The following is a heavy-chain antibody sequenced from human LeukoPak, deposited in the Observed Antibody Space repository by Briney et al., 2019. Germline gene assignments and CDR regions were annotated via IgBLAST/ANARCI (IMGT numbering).Heavy chain of an antibody. Sequence: GGSLRLSCAVSGFTLSNYWIHWVRQAPGKGLVWVSQIKGDGSGIQYADSVRGRFTISRDSAGNTLYLQMNSLRAEDTAVYYCARRAAPQQIDYWGQGTLVTVSS. CDR2: IKGDGSGI. D-gene: IGHD6-25*01. V-gene: IGHV3-74*01. CDR3: ARRAAPQQIDY. J-gene: IGHJ4*02. CDR1: GFTLSNYW.